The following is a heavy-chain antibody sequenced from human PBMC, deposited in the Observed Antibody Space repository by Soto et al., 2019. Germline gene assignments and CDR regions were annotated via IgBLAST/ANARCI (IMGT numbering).Heavy chain of an antibody. CDR3: AKPPLFYDSSGYYYPWNY. CDR2: ISGSGGST. V-gene: IGHV3-23*01. CDR1: GFTFSSYA. J-gene: IGHJ4*02. D-gene: IGHD3-22*01. Sequence: GGSLRLSCAASGFTFSSYAMSWVRQAPGKGLEWVSAISGSGGSTYYADSVKGRFTISRDNSKNTLYLQMNSLRAEDTAVYYCAKPPLFYDSSGYYYPWNYWGQGTLVTVSP.